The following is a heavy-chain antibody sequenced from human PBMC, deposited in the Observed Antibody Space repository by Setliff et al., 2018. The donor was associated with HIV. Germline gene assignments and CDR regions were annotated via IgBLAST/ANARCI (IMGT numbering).Heavy chain of an antibody. D-gene: IGHD1-26*01. J-gene: IGHJ2*01. CDR1: GASIRTYY. CDR2: AYHSGST. CDR3: ATRSHWYFDL. V-gene: IGHV4-59*01. Sequence: SETLSLTCTVSGASIRTYYWGWIRQPPGKGLEWVGHAYHSGSTNYNPSLKSRVTISIDTSKNQFSLKLNSVTAADTAVYYCATRSHWYFDLWGRGTLVTVS.